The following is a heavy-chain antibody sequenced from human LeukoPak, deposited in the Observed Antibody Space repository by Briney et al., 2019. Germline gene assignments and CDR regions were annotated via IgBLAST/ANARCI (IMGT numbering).Heavy chain of an antibody. CDR1: GYRFTSYW. CDR2: IYPGDSDT. J-gene: IGHJ4*02. V-gene: IGHV5-51*01. Sequence: GESLKISCKGSGYRFTSYWIGWVRRMPGKGRAWMGIIYPGDSDTRYSPSFQGQVTISADKSISTAYLQWSSLKASDTAMYYCARRPTAEAFDYWGQGTLVTVSS. CDR3: ARRPTAEAFDY.